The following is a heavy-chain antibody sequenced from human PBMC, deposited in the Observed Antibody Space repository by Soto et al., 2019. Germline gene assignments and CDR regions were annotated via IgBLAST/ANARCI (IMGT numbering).Heavy chain of an antibody. CDR3: ARRNGWFGELPENYYYYGMDV. J-gene: IGHJ6*02. D-gene: IGHD3-10*01. CDR1: GGSFSGYY. CDR2: INHSGST. Sequence: PSETLSLTCAVYGGSFSGYYWSWIRQPPGKGLEWIGEINHSGSTNCNPSLKSRVTISVDTSKNQFSLKLSSVTAADTAVYYCARRNGWFGELPENYYYYGMDVWGQGTTVTVSS. V-gene: IGHV4-34*01.